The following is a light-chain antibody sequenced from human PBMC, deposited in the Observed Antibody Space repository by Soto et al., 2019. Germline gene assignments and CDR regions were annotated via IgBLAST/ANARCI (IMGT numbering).Light chain of an antibody. CDR2: GAS. CDR3: QQYNNWPPFT. Sequence: EIVMTQSPATLSVSPGERATLSCRASPSVSGNLAWYQQKPGQAPRLLIYGASTRATGIPARFSGSGSGTDFTLTISSLQSEDFAVYYCQQYNNWPPFTFGPGTKVDIK. CDR1: PSVSGN. J-gene: IGKJ3*01. V-gene: IGKV3-15*01.